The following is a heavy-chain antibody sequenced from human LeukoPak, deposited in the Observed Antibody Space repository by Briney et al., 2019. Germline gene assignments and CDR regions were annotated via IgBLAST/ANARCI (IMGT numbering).Heavy chain of an antibody. Sequence: SETLSLTCAVYGGSFSGYYWSWIRQPPGKGLEWIAEINRSGSPNYNPSLKSRVTISVDTSKNQFSPKMSSVTAADTAVYYCARDRRQRQVVPTVFDIWGQGTMVTVS. CDR3: ARDRRQRQVVPTVFDI. D-gene: IGHD2-15*01. V-gene: IGHV4-34*01. CDR1: GGSFSGYY. J-gene: IGHJ3*02. CDR2: INRSGSP.